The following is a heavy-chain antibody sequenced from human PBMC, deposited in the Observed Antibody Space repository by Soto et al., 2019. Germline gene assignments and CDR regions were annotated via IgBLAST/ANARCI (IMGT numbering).Heavy chain of an antibody. CDR3: PRMKITYFDYYGMDV. Sequence: GGSLRLSCAASGFTFSSYAMHWVRQAPGKGLEWVAVISYDGSNKYYADSVKGRFTISRDNSKNTPYLQMNSLRAEDTAVYYSPRMKITYFDYYGMDVWGQGTTVTVSS. D-gene: IGHD3-9*01. J-gene: IGHJ6*02. CDR2: ISYDGSNK. CDR1: GFTFSSYA. V-gene: IGHV3-30-3*01.